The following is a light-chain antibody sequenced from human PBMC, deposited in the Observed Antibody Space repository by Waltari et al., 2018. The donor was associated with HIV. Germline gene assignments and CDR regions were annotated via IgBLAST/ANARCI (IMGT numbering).Light chain of an antibody. Sequence: QSALTQPASVSGSPGQSITISCTGTNSDVGTYNLVSWYQQHPGKAPQLMIYEVTKRPSGVSSRFSGSKTDNTASLTISGLQPEDEADYYCYSYAGREGLLHVFGTGTKVTVL. CDR3: YSYAGREGLLHV. V-gene: IGLV2-23*02. J-gene: IGLJ1*01. CDR1: NSDVGTYNL. CDR2: EVT.